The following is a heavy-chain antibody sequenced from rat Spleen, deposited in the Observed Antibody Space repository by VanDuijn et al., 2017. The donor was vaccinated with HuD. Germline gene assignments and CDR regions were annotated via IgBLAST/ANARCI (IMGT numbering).Heavy chain of an antibody. D-gene: IGHD1-12*02. J-gene: IGHJ1*01. CDR3: VRDGNNYWHFDF. V-gene: IGHV5-7*01. Sequence: EVQLVESGGCLVQPGRSLRLSCSASGFTFSTFAMAWVRQSPKKGLEWVATISSAVTNTYYPDSVKGRFAISRNKAKSTLYLQMDSLRSEDTATYYCVRDGNNYWHFDFWGPGTMVTVSS. CDR2: ISSAVTNT. CDR1: GFTFSTFA.